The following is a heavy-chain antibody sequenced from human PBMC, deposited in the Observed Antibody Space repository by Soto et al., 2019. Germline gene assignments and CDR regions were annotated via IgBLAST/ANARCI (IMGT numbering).Heavy chain of an antibody. CDR1: GYTFTSYD. Sequence: ASVKVSCKGSGYTFTSYDINWLLQATGQGVEWMGWMNPNSGNTGYAQKFQGRVTMTRNTSISTAYMELSSLRSEDTAVYYCARVMYSSGWGSYYYGMDVWGQGTTVTVSS. V-gene: IGHV1-8*01. J-gene: IGHJ6*02. CDR2: MNPNSGNT. CDR3: ARVMYSSGWGSYYYGMDV. D-gene: IGHD6-19*01.